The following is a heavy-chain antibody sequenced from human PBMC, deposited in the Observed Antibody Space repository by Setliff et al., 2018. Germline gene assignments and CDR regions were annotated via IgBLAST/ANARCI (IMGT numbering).Heavy chain of an antibody. CDR1: GGTFSSYA. CDR3: ATRGYSSGWYYFDY. CDR2: IIPILGIA. V-gene: IGHV1-69*10. Sequence: GASVKVSCKASGGTFSSYAISWVRQAPGQGLEWMGGIIPILGIANYAQKFQGRVTITADESTSTAYMELSSLRSEDTAVYYCATRGYSSGWYYFDYWGQGTLVTVSS. D-gene: IGHD6-19*01. J-gene: IGHJ4*02.